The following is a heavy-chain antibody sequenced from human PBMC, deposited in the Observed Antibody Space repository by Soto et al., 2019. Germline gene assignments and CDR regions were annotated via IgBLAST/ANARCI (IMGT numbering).Heavy chain of an antibody. CDR3: ARDIPRSIAARPGAFDI. CDR1: GFTFDGYA. V-gene: IGHV3-23*01. J-gene: IGHJ3*02. D-gene: IGHD6-6*01. Sequence: GGSLRLSCAASGFTFDGYAMSWVRQAPGKGLQWVSTIGGSGDGTYYADSVKGRFTISRDNSKNTLYLQMNSLRAEDTAVYYCARDIPRSIAARPGAFDIWGQGTMVTVSS. CDR2: IGGSGDGT.